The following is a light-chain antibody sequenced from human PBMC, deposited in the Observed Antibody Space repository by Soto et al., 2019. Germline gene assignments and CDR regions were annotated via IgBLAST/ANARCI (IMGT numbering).Light chain of an antibody. CDR2: EGS. CDR1: SSDVGSYNL. Sequence: QSALTQPASVSGSTGQSITISCTGTSSDVGSYNLVSWYQQHPGKAPKLMIYEGSKRPSGVSNRFSGSKSGNTASLTIFGLQAEDEADYYCSSYTSSNTLVFGGGTKLTVL. V-gene: IGLV2-14*02. J-gene: IGLJ2*01. CDR3: SSYTSSNTLV.